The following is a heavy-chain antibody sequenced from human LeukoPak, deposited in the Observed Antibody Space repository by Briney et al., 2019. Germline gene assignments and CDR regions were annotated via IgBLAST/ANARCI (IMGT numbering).Heavy chain of an antibody. CDR2: IYPGDSDT. CDR3: ARLPLEYSSPHNWFDP. D-gene: IGHD6-6*01. V-gene: IGHV5-51*01. Sequence: GESLKISCNGSGYSFTNYWIGWVRPMPGKGLEWMGIIYPGDSDTRSSPSFQGQVTISADKSISTAYQQWSSLKASDTAMYYCARLPLEYSSPHNWFDPWGQGTLVTVSS. CDR1: GYSFTNYW. J-gene: IGHJ5*02.